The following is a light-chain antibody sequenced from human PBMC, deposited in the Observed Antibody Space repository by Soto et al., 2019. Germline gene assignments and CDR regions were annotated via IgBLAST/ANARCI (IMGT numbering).Light chain of an antibody. J-gene: IGLJ2*01. V-gene: IGLV2-11*01. CDR1: SSDVGGYNY. Sequence: QSVLTQPRSLSVSPGQSVTISCTGTSSDVGGYNYVSWYQQHPGKAPKLMIYDVSKRPSGVPDRFSGSKSGNTASLTISGLQAEDEADYYCCSYAGSFVVFGGGTKVTVL. CDR3: CSYAGSFVV. CDR2: DVS.